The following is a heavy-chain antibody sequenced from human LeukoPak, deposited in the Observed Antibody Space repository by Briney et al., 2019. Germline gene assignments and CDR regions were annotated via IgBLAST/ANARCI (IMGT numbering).Heavy chain of an antibody. V-gene: IGHV3-21*01. CDR3: ARGVVVVPAAIH. CDR1: GFTFSCYS. Sequence: PGGSLRLSCAASGFTFSCYSMNWVRQAPGKGLEWVSSISSSSSYIYYADSVKGRFTISRDNAKNSLYLQMNSLRAEDTAVYYCARGVVVVPAAIHWGQGTLVTVSS. J-gene: IGHJ4*02. D-gene: IGHD2-2*01. CDR2: ISSSSSYI.